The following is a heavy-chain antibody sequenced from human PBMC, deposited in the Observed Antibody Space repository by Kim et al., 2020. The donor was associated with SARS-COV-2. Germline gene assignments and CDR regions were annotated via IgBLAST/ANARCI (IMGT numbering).Heavy chain of an antibody. V-gene: IGHV1-69*13. CDR1: GGTFSSYA. D-gene: IGHD4-17*01. Sequence: SVKVSCKASGGTFSSYAISWVRQAPGQGLEWMGGIIPIFGTANYAQKFQGRVTITADESTSTAYMELSSLRSEDTAVYYCAREFHDYGDYDRVEDQRTLHYYYYGMDVWGQGTTVTVSS. CDR3: AREFHDYGDYDRVEDQRTLHYYYYGMDV. J-gene: IGHJ6*02. CDR2: IIPIFGTA.